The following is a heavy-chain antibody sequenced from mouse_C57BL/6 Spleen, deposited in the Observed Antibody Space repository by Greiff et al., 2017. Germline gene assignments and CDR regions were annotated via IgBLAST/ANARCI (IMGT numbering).Heavy chain of an antibody. V-gene: IGHV1-82*01. CDR1: GYAFSSSW. CDR3: ARSEITTVVDYDFDY. CDR2: IYPGDGDT. D-gene: IGHD1-1*01. J-gene: IGHJ2*01. Sequence: QVQLQQSGPELVKPGASVKISCKASGYAFSSSWMNWVKQRPGKGLEWIGRIYPGDGDTNYNGKFKGKATLTADKSSSTAYMQLSSLTSEDSAVYFCARSEITTVVDYDFDYWGQGTTLTVSS.